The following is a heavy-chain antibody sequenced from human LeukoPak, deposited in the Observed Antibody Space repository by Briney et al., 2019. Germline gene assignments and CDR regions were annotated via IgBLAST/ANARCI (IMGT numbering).Heavy chain of an antibody. J-gene: IGHJ5*02. CDR3: ARVLWFGYHPSGANPQKNWFDP. CDR1: GFTFSSYW. D-gene: IGHD3-10*01. CDR2: IKQDGSEK. Sequence: PGGSLRLSCAASGFTFSSYWMSWVRQAPGKGLEWVANIKQDGSEKYYMDSVKGRFIISRDNAKNSLYLQMNSLRAEDTAVYYCARVLWFGYHPSGANPQKNWFDPWGQGTLVTVSS. V-gene: IGHV3-7*01.